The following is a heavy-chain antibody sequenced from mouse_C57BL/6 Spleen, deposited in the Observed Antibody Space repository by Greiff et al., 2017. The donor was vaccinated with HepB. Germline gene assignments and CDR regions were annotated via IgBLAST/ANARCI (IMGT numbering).Heavy chain of an antibody. Sequence: EVMLVESGGGLVQPGGSMKLSCVASGFTFSNYWMNWVRQSPEKGLEWVAQIRLKSDNYATHYAESVKGRFTISRDDSKSSVYLQMNNLRAEDTGIYYCTDDWDGFAYWGQGTLVTVSA. CDR3: TDDWDGFAY. J-gene: IGHJ3*01. D-gene: IGHD4-1*01. CDR1: GFTFSNYW. V-gene: IGHV6-3*01. CDR2: IRLKSDNYAT.